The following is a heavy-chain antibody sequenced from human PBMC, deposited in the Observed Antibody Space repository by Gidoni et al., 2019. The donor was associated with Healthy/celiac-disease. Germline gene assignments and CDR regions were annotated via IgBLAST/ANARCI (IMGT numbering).Heavy chain of an antibody. J-gene: IGHJ4*02. Sequence: EVQLVEAGGGLVQPGGYLRLSCAASRFTFSGSAMHWVRQASGKGLEWVGRIRSKANSYATAYAASVKGRFTISRDDSKNTAYLQMNSLKTEDTAVYYCTRRTYGDPDYWGQGTLVTVSS. V-gene: IGHV3-73*01. CDR2: IRSKANSYAT. D-gene: IGHD4-17*01. CDR3: TRRTYGDPDY. CDR1: RFTFSGSA.